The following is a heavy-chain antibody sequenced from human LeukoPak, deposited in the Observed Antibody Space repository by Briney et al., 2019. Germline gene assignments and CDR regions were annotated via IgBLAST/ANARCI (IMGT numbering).Heavy chain of an antibody. Sequence: SETLSLTCTVSGGSISSYYWSWIRQPPGKGLEWIGYIYYSGTTYYNPSLRSRVAISVDTSKNQFSLKLTSVTAADTAVYYCARDPGVAEALPLNAFDIWGHGTMVAVSS. CDR2: IYYSGTT. J-gene: IGHJ3*02. CDR1: GGSISSYY. V-gene: IGHV4-59*06. D-gene: IGHD2-8*01. CDR3: ARDPGVAEALPLNAFDI.